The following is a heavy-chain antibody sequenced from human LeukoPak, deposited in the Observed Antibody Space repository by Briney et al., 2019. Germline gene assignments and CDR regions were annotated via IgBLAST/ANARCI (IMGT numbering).Heavy chain of an antibody. D-gene: IGHD3-22*01. CDR2: ISSSGSTI. CDR3: ARAYYYDSSGYYYDY. Sequence: PGRSLRLSCAASGFTFSDYYMSWIRQAPGKGLEWVSYISSSGSTIYYADSVKGRFTISRDNAKNSLYLQMNSLRAEDTAVYYCARAYYYDSSGYYYDYWGQGTLVTVSS. J-gene: IGHJ4*02. CDR1: GFTFSDYY. V-gene: IGHV3-11*01.